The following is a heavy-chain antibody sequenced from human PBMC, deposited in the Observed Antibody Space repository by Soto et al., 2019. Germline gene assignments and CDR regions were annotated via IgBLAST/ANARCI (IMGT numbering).Heavy chain of an antibody. J-gene: IGHJ4*02. V-gene: IGHV4-30-4*01. Sequence: QVQLQESGPGLVKPSQTLSLTCTVSGGSISSGDYYWSWIRQPPGKGLEWIGYIYYSGSTYYNPSLKSRVTISVDTSKNQFSLKLSSVTAADTAVYYCASSAIYGGNPAFHFDYWGQGTLVTVSS. CDR3: ASSAIYGGNPAFHFDY. D-gene: IGHD4-17*01. CDR1: GGSISSGDYY. CDR2: IYYSGST.